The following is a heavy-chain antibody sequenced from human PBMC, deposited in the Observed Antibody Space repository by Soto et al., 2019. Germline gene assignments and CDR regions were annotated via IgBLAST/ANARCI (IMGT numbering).Heavy chain of an antibody. J-gene: IGHJ4*02. CDR3: AKGGSYLGRADY. CDR1: GFTFSNYG. CDR2: TSYDGSEK. Sequence: QVQLVESGGGVVQPGRSLRLSCAASGFTFSNYGMHWVRQAPGKGLEWVAVTSYDGSEKYYADSVKGRFTISRDNSKNTLHFQMDSLRAEDTAVYYCAKGGSYLGRADYWGQGTLVTVSS. D-gene: IGHD3-16*02. V-gene: IGHV3-30*18.